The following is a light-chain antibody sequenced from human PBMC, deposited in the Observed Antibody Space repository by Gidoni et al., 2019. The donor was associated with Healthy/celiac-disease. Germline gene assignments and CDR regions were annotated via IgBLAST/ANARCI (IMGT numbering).Light chain of an antibody. CDR2: AAS. J-gene: IGKJ4*02. CDR1: QSISSY. CDR3: QLSYGTPLT. Sequence: DIQLTQSPSSLSASVGDRVTITCRARQSISSYLNWYQQKPGKAPQLLIYAASSLQSGVPSRFSGSGAATDVTLIISSLQAADVATYYCQLSYGTPLTTGGGTKVEIK. V-gene: IGKV1-39*01.